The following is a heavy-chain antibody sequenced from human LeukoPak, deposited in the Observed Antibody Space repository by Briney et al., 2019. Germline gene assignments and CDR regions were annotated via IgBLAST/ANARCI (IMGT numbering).Heavy chain of an antibody. D-gene: IGHD3-9*01. V-gene: IGHV3-66*01. Sequence: PGGSLRLSCTASGFAISDNYMSWVRQAPGKGLEWVSIIYRDRTTRYADSVKGRFTISRDNSKNTLYLQMNSLRVGDTAVYYCAAGLDFDWFYGLDVWGQGTTVTVSS. CDR1: GFAISDNY. CDR3: AAGLDFDWFYGLDV. CDR2: IYRDRTT. J-gene: IGHJ6*02.